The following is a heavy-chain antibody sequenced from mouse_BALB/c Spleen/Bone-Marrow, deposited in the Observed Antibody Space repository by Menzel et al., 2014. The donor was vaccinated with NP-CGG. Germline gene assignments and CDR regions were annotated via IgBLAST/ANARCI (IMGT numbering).Heavy chain of an antibody. Sequence: EVMLVESGGGLVQPGGSLKLSCAASGFDFSRYWMSWVRQAPGKGLEWIGEINPDSSTINYTPSLKDKFIISRDNAKSTLDLQMSKVRSEDTALYYCARPNGSPYAMDYWGQGTSVTVSS. V-gene: IGHV4-1*02. D-gene: IGHD2-2*01. CDR3: ARPNGSPYAMDY. CDR1: GFDFSRYW. J-gene: IGHJ4*01. CDR2: INPDSSTI.